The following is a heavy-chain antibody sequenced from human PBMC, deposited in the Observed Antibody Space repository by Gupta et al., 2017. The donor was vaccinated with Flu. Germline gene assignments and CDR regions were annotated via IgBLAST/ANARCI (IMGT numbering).Heavy chain of an antibody. J-gene: IGHJ3*01. D-gene: IGHD6-6*01. Sequence: SSYEMSWVRQAPGKGLEWVSYISNTGHTIYYAASVKGRFTISRDNARNSLYLQMSSLRAEDTAVYYCARSDHSTSSYAFDVWGQGTMVTVSS. CDR1: SSYE. CDR2: ISNTGHTI. V-gene: IGHV3-48*03. CDR3: ARSDHSTSSYAFDV.